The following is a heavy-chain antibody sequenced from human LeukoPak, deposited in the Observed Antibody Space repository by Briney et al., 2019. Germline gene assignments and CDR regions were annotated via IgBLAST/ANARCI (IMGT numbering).Heavy chain of an antibody. Sequence: KTSETLSLTCTVSNGSINNYFWSWIRHPPGKGLEWIRYTYYSERTNYNPSLKSRVTISENTSKNHFSLKLNSATDADTALYYCGRPLVEFFYDDYYLDVWGKGTTVTVSS. J-gene: IGHJ6*03. D-gene: IGHD2/OR15-2a*01. CDR3: GRPLVEFFYDDYYLDV. CDR1: NGSINNYF. CDR2: TYYSERT. V-gene: IGHV4-59*12.